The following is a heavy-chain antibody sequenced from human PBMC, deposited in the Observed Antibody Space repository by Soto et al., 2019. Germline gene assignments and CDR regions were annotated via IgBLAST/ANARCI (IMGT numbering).Heavy chain of an antibody. J-gene: IGHJ4*02. CDR1: GFTFSDYY. D-gene: IGHD3-9*01. V-gene: IGHV3-11*05. CDR2: ISSSSSYT. Sequence: QVQLVESGGGLVKPGVSLRLSCAASGFTFSDYYMSWIRQAPGKGLEWVSYISSSSSYTNYADSVKGRFTISRDNTKNSLYLRMNSLRAEETAVYYCARGVDILTGYYTLDYWGQGTLVTVSS. CDR3: ARGVDILTGYYTLDY.